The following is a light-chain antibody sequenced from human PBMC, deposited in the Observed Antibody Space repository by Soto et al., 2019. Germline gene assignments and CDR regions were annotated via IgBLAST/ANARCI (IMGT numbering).Light chain of an antibody. CDR3: QQYNGYSRT. Sequence: DIPMTQSPSTLSASVGDRVTITCRASQSITNWLAWYQQKPGKAPKVLIYKASTLESGVPSRFSGSGSGTEFTLTISSLQPDDFATYYCQQYNGYSRTFGQGTKLEIK. CDR1: QSITNW. CDR2: KAS. J-gene: IGKJ2*01. V-gene: IGKV1-5*03.